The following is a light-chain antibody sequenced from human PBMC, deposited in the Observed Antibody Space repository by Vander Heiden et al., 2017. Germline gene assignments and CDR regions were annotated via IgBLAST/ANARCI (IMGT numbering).Light chain of an antibody. CDR2: GAS. V-gene: IGKV3-15*01. CDR3: QQYIQWPLT. CDR1: QSVRSN. Sequence: EIVMTQSPATLSVSPGERATLSCRASQSVRSNFAWYQKKPGQAHRLLIYGASTRATGISDRFSGSGSGTDFTLTISSLQSEDSAVYYCQQYIQWPLTFGGGTKVQIK. J-gene: IGKJ4*01.